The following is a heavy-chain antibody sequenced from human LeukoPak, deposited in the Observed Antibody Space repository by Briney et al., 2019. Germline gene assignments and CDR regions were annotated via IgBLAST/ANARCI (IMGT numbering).Heavy chain of an antibody. J-gene: IGHJ4*02. CDR3: ARYYYGSSGYYYPPDY. CDR2: ISGSGGST. Sequence: PGGSLRLSCAASGFTFSSYAMSWVRQAPGKGLEWVSAISGSGGSTYYADSVKGRFTISRDNSKNTLYLQMNSLRAEDTAVYYCARYYYGSSGYYYPPDYWGQGTLVTVSS. D-gene: IGHD3-22*01. V-gene: IGHV3-23*01. CDR1: GFTFSSYA.